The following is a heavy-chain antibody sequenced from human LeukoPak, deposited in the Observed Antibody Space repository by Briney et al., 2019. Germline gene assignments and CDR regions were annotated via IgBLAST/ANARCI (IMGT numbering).Heavy chain of an antibody. CDR3: VKELYSDNGGYNDAFDL. CDR2: ISSNGGST. V-gene: IGHV3-64D*09. Sequence: GGSLRLSCSASGFTFSNYVIHWVRQSPRNGLQYVSAISSNGGSTYYADSVKGRFTISRDNSKNTLYLQMRSLRAEDTAVYYCVKELYSDNGGYNDAFDLWGQGTMVTVSP. CDR1: GFTFSNYV. J-gene: IGHJ3*01. D-gene: IGHD3-22*01.